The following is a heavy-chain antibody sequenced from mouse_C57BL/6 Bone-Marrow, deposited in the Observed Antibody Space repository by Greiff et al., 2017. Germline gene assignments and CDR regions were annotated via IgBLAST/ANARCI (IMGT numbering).Heavy chain of an antibody. CDR3: ARRASFGSSYGY. V-gene: IGHV1-81*01. CDR1: GYTFTSYG. CDR2: IYPRSGNT. D-gene: IGHD1-1*01. J-gene: IGHJ2*01. Sequence: QVQLQQSGAELARPGASVKLSCKASGYTFTSYGISWVKQRTGQGLEWIGKIYPRSGNTYYNEKFKGKATLTADKSSSTAYMELRSLTSDDSAVYFCARRASFGSSYGYWGQGTTLTVSS.